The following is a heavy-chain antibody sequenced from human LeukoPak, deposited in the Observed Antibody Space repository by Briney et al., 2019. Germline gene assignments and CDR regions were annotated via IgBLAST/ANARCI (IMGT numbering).Heavy chain of an antibody. V-gene: IGHV4-39*01. D-gene: IGHD2-2*02. CDR3: ARPGQLLYEYYFDY. Sequence: SSETLSLTCTVSGGPISSSSYYWGWIRQPPGKGLEWIGSIYYSGSTYYNPSLKSRVTISVDTSKNQFSLKLSSVTAADTAVYYCARPGQLLYEYYFDYWGQGTLVTVSS. J-gene: IGHJ4*02. CDR1: GGPISSSSYY. CDR2: IYYSGST.